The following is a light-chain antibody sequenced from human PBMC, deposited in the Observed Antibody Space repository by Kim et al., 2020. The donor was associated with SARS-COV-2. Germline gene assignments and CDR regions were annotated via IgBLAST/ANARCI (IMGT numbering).Light chain of an antibody. J-gene: IGKJ2*01. Sequence: LSVFPGEMSTLSSRAIQSVSSTVALYQQHPGQAPRLLIYDVSTRATGIPARFSGSVSGTEFTLTISSLQSEDFAVYYCQQYNNWPTFGQGTKLEI. CDR3: QQYNNWPT. V-gene: IGKV3-15*01. CDR1: QSVSST. CDR2: DVS.